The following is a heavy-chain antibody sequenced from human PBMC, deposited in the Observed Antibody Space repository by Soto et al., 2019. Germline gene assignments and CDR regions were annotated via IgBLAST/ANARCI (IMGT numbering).Heavy chain of an antibody. CDR2: IIPIFGTA. Sequence: GASVKVSCKASGGTFSSYAISWVRQAPGQGLEWMGGIIPIFGTANYAQKFQGRVTITADESTSTAYMELSSLRSEDTAMYYCARVPHSSGYYYAFDYWGQGTLVTVSS. CDR1: GGTFSSYA. V-gene: IGHV1-69*13. J-gene: IGHJ4*02. CDR3: ARVPHSSGYYYAFDY. D-gene: IGHD3-22*01.